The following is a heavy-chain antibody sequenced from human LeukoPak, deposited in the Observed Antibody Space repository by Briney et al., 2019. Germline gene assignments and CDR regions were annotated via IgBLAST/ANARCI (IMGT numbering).Heavy chain of an antibody. D-gene: IGHD2-21*02. V-gene: IGHV3-9*01. CDR3: ARLKSRLPFDY. CDR2: ISWNSGSI. CDR1: GFTFDDYA. J-gene: IGHJ4*02. Sequence: PGGSLRLSCAASGFTFDDYAMHWVRQAPGKGLEWVSGISWNSGSIGYADSVKGRFTISRDNAKNSLYLQMNSLRAEDTALYYCARLKSRLPFDYWGQGTLVTVSS.